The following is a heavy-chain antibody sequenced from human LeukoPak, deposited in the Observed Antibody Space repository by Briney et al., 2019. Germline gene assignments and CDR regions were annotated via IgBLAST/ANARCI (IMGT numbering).Heavy chain of an antibody. V-gene: IGHV4-31*03. CDR1: GGSISSGGYY. CDR3: ARGYFDLGGSYGYYYYYGMDV. J-gene: IGHJ6*02. CDR2: IYYSGST. D-gene: IGHD3-9*01. Sequence: PSETLSLTCTVSGGSISSGGYYWSWIRQHPGKGLEWIGYIYYSGSTYCNPSLKSRVTISVDTSKNQFSLKLSSVTAADTAVYYCARGYFDLGGSYGYYYYYGMDVWGQGTTVTVSS.